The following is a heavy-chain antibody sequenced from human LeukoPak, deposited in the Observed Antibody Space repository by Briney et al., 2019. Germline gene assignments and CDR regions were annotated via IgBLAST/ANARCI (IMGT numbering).Heavy chain of an antibody. CDR3: AREGRDTAGYFDY. J-gene: IGHJ4*02. CDR2: LYSGGST. D-gene: IGHD5-18*01. Sequence: PGGSLRLSCAASGFTVSSNYMSWVRQAPGKGLEWVSSLYSGGSTYYADSVKGRFTISRDNSKNTLYLQMNSLRAKDTAVYYCAREGRDTAGYFDYWGQGTLATVSS. CDR1: GFTVSSNY. V-gene: IGHV3-53*01.